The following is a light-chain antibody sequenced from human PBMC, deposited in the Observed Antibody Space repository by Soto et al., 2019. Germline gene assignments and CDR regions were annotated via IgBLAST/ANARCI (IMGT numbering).Light chain of an antibody. CDR2: EVN. CDR1: SSNVGSYKL. V-gene: IGLV2-23*02. J-gene: IGLJ1*01. Sequence: AMTQPASVSGSPGQSITISCPGTSSNVGSYKLVSWYQQHPGKAPKLMIFEVNKRPSGVSNRFSGSKSGNTASLTISGLKVEDEADYYCCSSGGSPKYVFGTGTKVTVL. CDR3: CSSGGSPKYV.